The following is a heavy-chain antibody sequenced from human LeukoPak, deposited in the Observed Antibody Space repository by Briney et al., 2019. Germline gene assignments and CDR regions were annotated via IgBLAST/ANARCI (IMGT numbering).Heavy chain of an antibody. CDR1: GFTFSTYW. Sequence: GGSLRLSCAASGFTFSTYWMSWVRQAPGKGLEWVANIKQDGSEKYYVDPVKGRFTISRDNAKNLLYLEMNSLRAEDTAVYFCARQKDFWRGYYDYWGQGTLVTVSS. J-gene: IGHJ4*02. CDR3: ARQKDFWRGYYDY. CDR2: IKQDGSEK. V-gene: IGHV3-7*01. D-gene: IGHD3-3*01.